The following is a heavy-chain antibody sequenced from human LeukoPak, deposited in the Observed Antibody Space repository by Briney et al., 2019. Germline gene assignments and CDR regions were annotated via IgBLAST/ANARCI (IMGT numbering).Heavy chain of an antibody. CDR1: GGSISSYY. Sequence: KPSETLSLTCTVSGGSISSYYWSWIRQPPGKGLEYIGYIYYSENTDYNPSLKSRVTISLDTSKNQFSLKLTSVTAADTAVYYCARVVSSSWEYYYYMDVWGKGTTVTISS. D-gene: IGHD6-13*01. CDR2: IYYSENT. V-gene: IGHV4-59*01. CDR3: ARVVSSSWEYYYYMDV. J-gene: IGHJ6*03.